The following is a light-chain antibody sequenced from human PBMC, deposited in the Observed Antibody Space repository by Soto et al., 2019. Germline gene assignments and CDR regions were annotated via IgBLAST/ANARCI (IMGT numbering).Light chain of an antibody. CDR1: SSNIGNNY. J-gene: IGLJ2*01. CDR2: DNN. V-gene: IGLV1-51*01. Sequence: QSVLTQPPSVSAAPGQTVTISCSGSSSNIGNNYGSWYQQLPGTAPKLLIYDNNKRPSGIPDRFSGAKSGTSATLGITGLQTGDEADYYCGTWDSSLSAGVFGGGTKVTVL. CDR3: GTWDSSLSAGV.